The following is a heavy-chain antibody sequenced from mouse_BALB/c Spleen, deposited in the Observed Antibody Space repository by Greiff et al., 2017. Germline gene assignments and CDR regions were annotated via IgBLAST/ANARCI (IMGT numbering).Heavy chain of an antibody. V-gene: IGHV5-6-3*01. J-gene: IGHJ3*01. Sequence: EVMLVESGGGLVQPGGSLKLSCAASGFTFSSYGMSWVRQTPDKRLELVATINSNGGSTYYPDSVKGRFTISRDNAKNTLYLQMSSLKSEDTAMYYCARDHVSTWFAYWGQGTLVTVSA. CDR3: ARDHVSTWFAY. CDR2: INSNGGST. CDR1: GFTFSSYG.